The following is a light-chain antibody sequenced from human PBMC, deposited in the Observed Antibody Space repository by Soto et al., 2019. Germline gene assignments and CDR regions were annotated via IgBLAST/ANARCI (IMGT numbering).Light chain of an antibody. CDR2: AAS. CDR3: QQFNSYPLFT. V-gene: IGKV1-9*01. Sequence: DIQLTQSPSFLSASVGDRVTITCRASQGISSYLAWYQQKPGKAPKLLIYAASTLQSGVPSRFSGSGYGTEFTLTISSLQPEDFATYYCQQFNSYPLFTFGPGTKVDIK. J-gene: IGKJ3*01. CDR1: QGISSY.